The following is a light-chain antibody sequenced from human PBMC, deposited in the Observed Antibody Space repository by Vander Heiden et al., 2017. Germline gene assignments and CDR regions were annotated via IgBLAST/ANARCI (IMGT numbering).Light chain of an antibody. J-gene: IGLJ2*01. V-gene: IGLV3-21*02. CDR3: QVWDSSSDHVV. CDR2: DDS. CDR1: NRGSKS. Sequence: SYVPTLPPSVPLAPGRTARITWGGNNRGSKSEHWYQQKQGQAHVLVVYDDSDRPSGIPERLSGSNYGNTATLTISRVEAGDEADYYCQVWDSSSDHVVFGGGTKLTVL.